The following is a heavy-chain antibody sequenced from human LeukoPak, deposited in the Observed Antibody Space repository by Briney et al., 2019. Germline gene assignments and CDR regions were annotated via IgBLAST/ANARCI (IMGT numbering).Heavy chain of an antibody. Sequence: GASVKVSCKASGYTFTTYYMHWVRQAPGQGLEWMGIINPSGGSTSYAQKFQGRVTMTSDTSTSTAYMELSSLRSEDTAVYYCARDLGRYSGYDAYYFDYWGQGTLVTVSS. D-gene: IGHD5-12*01. CDR2: INPSGGST. CDR3: ARDLGRYSGYDAYYFDY. CDR1: GYTFTTYY. J-gene: IGHJ4*02. V-gene: IGHV1-46*01.